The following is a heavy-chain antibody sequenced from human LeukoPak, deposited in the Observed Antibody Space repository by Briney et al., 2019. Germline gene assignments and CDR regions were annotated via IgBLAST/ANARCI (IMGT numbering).Heavy chain of an antibody. V-gene: IGHV1-69*05. J-gene: IGHJ4*02. CDR2: IIPIFGTA. D-gene: IGHD6-13*01. Sequence: GSSVKVSCKASGGTFISYAISWVRQAPGQELEWMGRIIPIFGTANYAQKFQGRVTITTDESTSTAYMELSSLRSEDTAVYYCARYSSQYYFHYWGQGTLVTVSS. CDR1: GGTFISYA. CDR3: ARYSSQYYFHY.